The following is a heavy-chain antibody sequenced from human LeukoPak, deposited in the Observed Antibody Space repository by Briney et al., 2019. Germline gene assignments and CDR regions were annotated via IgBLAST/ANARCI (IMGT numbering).Heavy chain of an antibody. D-gene: IGHD3-22*01. J-gene: IGHJ6*03. Sequence: SETLSLTCSVSDDSITMYYWTWIRQPPGKGLEWIGYVDHTGSTNFNPSLNGRVSISRDTSKNLFSLRLRSVTAADTAVYFCARGRVSSSTYYSTYYYYFYMDVWGKGTTVTVSS. CDR3: ARGRVSSSTYYSTYYYYFYMDV. V-gene: IGHV4-59*01. CDR1: DDSITMYY. CDR2: VDHTGST.